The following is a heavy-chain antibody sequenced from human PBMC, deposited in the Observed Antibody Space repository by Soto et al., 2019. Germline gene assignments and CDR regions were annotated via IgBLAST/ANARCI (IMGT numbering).Heavy chain of an antibody. J-gene: IGHJ4*02. Sequence: GGSLRLSCAASGFTFTNYAMSWARQAPGKGLEWVSAISGSGGSTYYADSVKGRFTISRDNSKNTVHLQMNSLRADDTAVYYCAKVRGYHYDTSGYYSDDYCGQGTLVTVSS. CDR2: ISGSGGST. D-gene: IGHD3-22*01. CDR1: GFTFTNYA. V-gene: IGHV3-23*01. CDR3: AKVRGYHYDTSGYYSDDY.